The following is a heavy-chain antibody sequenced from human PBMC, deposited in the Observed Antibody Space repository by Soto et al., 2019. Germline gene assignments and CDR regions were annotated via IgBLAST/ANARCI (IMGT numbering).Heavy chain of an antibody. CDR3: ARDSTNRAGRGFDS. CDR2: IYISGAA. D-gene: IGHD2-8*01. Sequence: PSETLSLTCTVSGGSISSYYWSWVRQPAGKGLEWIGRIYISGAANYNPSLKSRVTMSVDTSKNQFSLKLRSVTAAATAVYYCARDSTNRAGRGFDSWGQGTLVTVSS. J-gene: IGHJ5*01. V-gene: IGHV4-4*07. CDR1: GGSISSYY.